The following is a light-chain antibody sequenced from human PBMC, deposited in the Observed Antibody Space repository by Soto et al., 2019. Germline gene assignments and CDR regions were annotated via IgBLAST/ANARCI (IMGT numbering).Light chain of an antibody. CDR2: GAS. CDR3: QKYNRDSPAT. V-gene: IGKV1-27*01. J-gene: IGKJ1*01. Sequence: DIQLTQSPSSLSASVGDRVTFTCRASQDISHFLAGYQQRPGEDPSLLISGASTLQSGVPSRVSGSGCGREFTRIITTLQPADVATFYCQKYNRDSPATFGPGTKVEIK. CDR1: QDISHF.